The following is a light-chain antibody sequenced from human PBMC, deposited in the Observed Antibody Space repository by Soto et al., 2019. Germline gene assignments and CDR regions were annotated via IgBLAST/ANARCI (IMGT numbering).Light chain of an antibody. J-gene: IGLJ1*01. Sequence: QSVLTQPASVSGSPGQSITISCTGTSSDVGGYNYVSWYQQHPGKAPKLMIYDVSNRPSGVSNRFSGSKSGNTASLTISGLQAEDEAGYYCSSYTSSSLHVFGTGTKVTXL. CDR1: SSDVGGYNY. CDR3: SSYTSSSLHV. V-gene: IGLV2-14*03. CDR2: DVS.